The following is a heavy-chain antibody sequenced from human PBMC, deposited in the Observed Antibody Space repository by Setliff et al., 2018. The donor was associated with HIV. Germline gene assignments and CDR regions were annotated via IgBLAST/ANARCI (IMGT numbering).Heavy chain of an antibody. D-gene: IGHD4-17*01. CDR1: GFTFSDYY. J-gene: IGHJ6*03. V-gene: IGHV3-11*04. CDR2: ISSSGSTI. Sequence: LRLSCAASGFTFSDYYMSWIRQAPGKGLEWVSYISSSGSTIYYADSVKGRFTISRDNAKNSLYLQMNSLRAEETAVYYCARFYGGNSDYYYYMDVWGKGTTVTSP. CDR3: ARFYGGNSDYYYYMDV.